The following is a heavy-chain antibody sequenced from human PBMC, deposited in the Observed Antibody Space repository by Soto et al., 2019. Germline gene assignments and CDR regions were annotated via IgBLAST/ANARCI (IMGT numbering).Heavy chain of an antibody. J-gene: IGHJ4*02. Sequence: GGSLRLSCTASGFTFGDYAMSWFRQAPGKGLEWVGFIRSKAYGGTTEYAASVKGRFTISRDDSKSIAYLQMNSLKTEDTAVYYCTRSMRGSGSYSPRYFDYWGQGTLVTVSS. CDR1: GFTFGDYA. V-gene: IGHV3-49*03. CDR3: TRSMRGSGSYSPRYFDY. D-gene: IGHD3-10*01. CDR2: IRSKAYGGTT.